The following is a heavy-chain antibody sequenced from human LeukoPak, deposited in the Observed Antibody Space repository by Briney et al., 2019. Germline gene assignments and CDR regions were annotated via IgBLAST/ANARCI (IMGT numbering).Heavy chain of an antibody. CDR1: GGTFSSYA. CDR2: IIPIFGTA. J-gene: IGHJ6*03. V-gene: IGHV1-69*01. CDR3: ARARMSYYYMDV. D-gene: IGHD2-8*01. Sequence: SVKVSCKASGGTFSSYAISWVRQAPGQGLEWMGGIIPIFGTANYAQKFQGRVTITADESTSTAYMELRSLRSDDTAVYYCARARMSYYYMDVWGKGTTVTVSS.